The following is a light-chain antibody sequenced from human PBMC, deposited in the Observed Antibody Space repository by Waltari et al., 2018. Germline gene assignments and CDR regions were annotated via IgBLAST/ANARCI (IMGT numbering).Light chain of an antibody. CDR2: WAS. J-gene: IGKJ3*01. CDR1: QSIMYSSNNQNF. Sequence: DIVMTQSPDSLAVSLGERATINCKSSQSIMYSSNNQNFLAWYQKKPGHPPKLLIYWASTRQSGVPDRFTGSWSGTDFTLTISSLQAEDVAVYYCQQYFVTPFTFGPGTKVDIK. V-gene: IGKV4-1*01. CDR3: QQYFVTPFT.